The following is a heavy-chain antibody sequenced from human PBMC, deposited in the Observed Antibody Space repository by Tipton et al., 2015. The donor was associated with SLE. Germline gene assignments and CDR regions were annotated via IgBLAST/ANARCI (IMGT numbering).Heavy chain of an antibody. CDR3: ARQRGYNYGLYNWFDP. CDR1: GGSISGYY. CDR2: IYYSGST. V-gene: IGHV4-59*08. Sequence: TLSLTCTVSGGSISGYYWSWIRQPPGKGLESIGYIYYSGSTNYNPSLKSRVTMSLDTSKNQFSLKLNSVTAADTAVYYCARQRGYNYGLYNWFDPWGQGTLVTVSS. D-gene: IGHD3/OR15-3a*01. J-gene: IGHJ5*02.